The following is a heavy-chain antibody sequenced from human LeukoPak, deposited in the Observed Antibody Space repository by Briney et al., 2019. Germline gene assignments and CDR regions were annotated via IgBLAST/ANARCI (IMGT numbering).Heavy chain of an antibody. V-gene: IGHV4-34*01. CDR2: INHSGST. Sequence: PSETLSLTCAVYGGSFSGYYWSWIRQPPGKGLEWIGEINHSGSTNYNPSLKGRVTISVDTSKNQFSLKLSSVTAADTAVYYCARAQNWIALDYWGQGTLVTVSS. CDR3: ARAQNWIALDY. D-gene: IGHD1-1*01. CDR1: GGSFSGYY. J-gene: IGHJ4*02.